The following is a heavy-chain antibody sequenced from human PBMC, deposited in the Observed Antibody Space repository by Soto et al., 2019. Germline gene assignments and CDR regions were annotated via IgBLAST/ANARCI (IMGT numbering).Heavy chain of an antibody. CDR1: GGSMRNYF. D-gene: IGHD6-13*01. CDR2: IHYSGTT. CDR3: AAGEASSRNLAPYYLDF. V-gene: IGHV4-59*01. Sequence: SETLSLTCTVSGGSMRNYFWTWIRQPPGKGLEWIGYIHYSGTTSFFPSYNPSLRSRVTISEDTSRNQFSLKLLSVTTADTAVYFCAAGEASSRNLAPYYLDFWGQGTLVTVSS. J-gene: IGHJ4*02.